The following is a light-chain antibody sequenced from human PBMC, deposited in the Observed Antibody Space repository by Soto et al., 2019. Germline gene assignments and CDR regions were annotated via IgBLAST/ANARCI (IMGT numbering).Light chain of an antibody. CDR3: QQYFTSPYT. V-gene: IGKV3-20*01. CDR1: QSLPSDY. Sequence: EIVLTQSPGTLSLSPGERATLSCRASQSLPSDYSAWYQQKPGQAPRLLIYAASSRATGIPDRFSGSGSGTDFTLSISRLEPADFAVYYCQQYFTSPYTFGQGTKLEI. J-gene: IGKJ2*01. CDR2: AAS.